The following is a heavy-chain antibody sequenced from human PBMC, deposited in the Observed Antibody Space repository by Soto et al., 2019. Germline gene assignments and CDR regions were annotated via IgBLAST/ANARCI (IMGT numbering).Heavy chain of an antibody. CDR2: INHRGDT. V-gene: IGHV4-34*01. CDR3: ASARYAS. CDR1: GGSFSATW. J-gene: IGHJ5*02. Sequence: SETLSLTCAVYGGSFSATWWTWIRQPPGMGLEWIGEINHRGDTNYSPSLKDRVSISKDTSNNQFSLKLTSVTAADTGTYYCASARYASWGRGILVTVSS. D-gene: IGHD5-12*01.